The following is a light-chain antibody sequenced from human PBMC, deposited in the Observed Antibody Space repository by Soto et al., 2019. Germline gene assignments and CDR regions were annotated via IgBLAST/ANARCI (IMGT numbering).Light chain of an antibody. Sequence: ELVLSQSPVTLFLAPGERATPSCRASQSVTHNHLAWYQQKRGQAPRLVIYVASARATGLPGRFSGSGSGTDFTLTISRLQTEDFAVYYCQQYAASPYTFGQGTRLEIK. V-gene: IGKV3-20*01. CDR2: VAS. CDR1: QSVTHNH. CDR3: QQYAASPYT. J-gene: IGKJ2*01.